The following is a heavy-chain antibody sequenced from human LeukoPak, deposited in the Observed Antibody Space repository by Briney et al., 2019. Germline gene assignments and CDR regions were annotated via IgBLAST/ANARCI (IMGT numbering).Heavy chain of an antibody. J-gene: IGHJ4*03. Sequence: PSETLSLTCTVSGASISSYYWSGIRQPPGKGLEWIGYIYYSGSTNYNPSLKSRVTISVDTSKNQFSLKLSSVTAADTAVYYCARREGLGVSYFDYWGQGALVTVSS. V-gene: IGHV4-59*01. CDR2: IYYSGST. CDR1: GASISSYY. D-gene: IGHD3-10*01. CDR3: ARREGLGVSYFDY.